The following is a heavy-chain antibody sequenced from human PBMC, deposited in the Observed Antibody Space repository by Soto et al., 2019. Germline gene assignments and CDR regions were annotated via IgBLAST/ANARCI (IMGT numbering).Heavy chain of an antibody. V-gene: IGHV1-18*04. J-gene: IGHJ4*02. CDR2: ISLYNGNT. Sequence: ASVKVSCKAYDFSFTSHGISWVRQAPGQGLEWMGWISLYNGNTNYAQQFQGRVTMTTDTSTSTAYMELRSLRSDDTAMYFCANYHLALFRFDYWSQGTRVTVYS. CDR3: ANYHLALFRFDY. D-gene: IGHD2-2*01. CDR1: DFSFTSHG.